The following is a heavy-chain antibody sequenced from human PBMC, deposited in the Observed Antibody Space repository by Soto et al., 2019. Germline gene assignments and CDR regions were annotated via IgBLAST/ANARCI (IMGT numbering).Heavy chain of an antibody. CDR2: TYYRSKWYN. D-gene: IGHD3-10*01. J-gene: IGHJ6*02. CDR1: GDSVSSNSAA. Sequence: SQTLSLTCALSGDSVSSNSAAWNGIRQSPSRGLEWLGRTYYRSKWYNDYAVSVKSRITINPDTSKNQFSLQLNSVTPEDTAVYYCARGLLNFGMDVWGQGNTVTASS. CDR3: ARGLLNFGMDV. V-gene: IGHV6-1*01.